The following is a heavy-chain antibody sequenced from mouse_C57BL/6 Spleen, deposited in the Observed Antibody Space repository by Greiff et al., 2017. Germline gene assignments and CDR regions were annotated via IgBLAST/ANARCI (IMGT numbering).Heavy chain of an antibody. D-gene: IGHD2-5*01. V-gene: IGHV1-18*01. CDR1: GYTFTDYN. CDR3: ARSGYSNYEGYYFDY. J-gene: IGHJ2*01. CDR2: INPNNGGT. Sequence: VQLQQSGPELVKPGASVKIPCKASGYTFTDYNMDWVKQSHGKSLEWIGDINPNNGGTIYNQKFKGKATLTVDKSSSTAYMELRSLTSEDTAVYYCARSGYSNYEGYYFDYWGQGTTLTVSS.